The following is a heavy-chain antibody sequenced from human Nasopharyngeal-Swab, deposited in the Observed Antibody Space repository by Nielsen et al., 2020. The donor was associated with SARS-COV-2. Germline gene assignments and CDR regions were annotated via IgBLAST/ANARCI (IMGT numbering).Heavy chain of an antibody. CDR1: GFTFTDYY. Sequence: GESLKISCAASGFTFTDYYMSWIRQAPGKGLEWISYISDSGTTKYADSVKGRFTISIDNAKNTLYLQMNSLSAEDTAVYYCARDFDKTGDWGQGTLVTVSS. V-gene: IGHV3-11*04. D-gene: IGHD7-27*01. J-gene: IGHJ4*01. CDR3: ARDFDKTGD. CDR2: ISDSGTT.